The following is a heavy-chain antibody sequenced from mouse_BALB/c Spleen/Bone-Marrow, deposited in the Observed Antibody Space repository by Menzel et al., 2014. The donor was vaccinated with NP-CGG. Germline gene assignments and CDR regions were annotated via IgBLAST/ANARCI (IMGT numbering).Heavy chain of an antibody. V-gene: IGHV1S56*01. J-gene: IGHJ3*01. CDR3: AICYGYDEFAY. D-gene: IGHD2-2*01. CDR1: GYTFTSYY. Sequence: QVQLQQSGPELVKPGASVKMSCKASGYTFTSYYIHWVKQRPGQGLEWIGWIYPGDGSTKYNEKLKGKTTLTADKSSSTAYMLLSSLTSEDSAIYFCAICYGYDEFAYWGQGTLVTVSA. CDR2: IYPGDGST.